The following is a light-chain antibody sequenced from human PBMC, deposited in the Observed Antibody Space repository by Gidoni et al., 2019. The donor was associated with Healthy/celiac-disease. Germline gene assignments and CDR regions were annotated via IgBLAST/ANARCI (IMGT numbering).Light chain of an antibody. CDR3: QQRSNWPPEIT. J-gene: IGKJ4*01. Sequence: EIVLTQSPATLPLSPGERATLSCRASQSVSSYLAWYQQKPGQAPRLLIYDASNRATGIPSRFSGSVSGTDFTLTISSLEPEDFAVYACQQRSNWPPEITFGGGTKVEIK. CDR1: QSVSSY. CDR2: DAS. V-gene: IGKV3-11*01.